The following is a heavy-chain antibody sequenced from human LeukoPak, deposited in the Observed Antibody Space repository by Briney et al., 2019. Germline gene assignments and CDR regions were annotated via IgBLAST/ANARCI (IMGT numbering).Heavy chain of an antibody. J-gene: IGHJ4*02. Sequence: GGSLRLSCAASGFIFSTYGMYWVRQAPGEGLEWVAFIRHDGSLKNYADSVKGRSTISRDNSKNTLYLQMNSLRAEDTAVYYCAKDSLAYIDYWGQGTLVTVSS. CDR1: GFIFSTYG. V-gene: IGHV3-30*02. D-gene: IGHD2-21*01. CDR3: AKDSLAYIDY. CDR2: IRHDGSLK.